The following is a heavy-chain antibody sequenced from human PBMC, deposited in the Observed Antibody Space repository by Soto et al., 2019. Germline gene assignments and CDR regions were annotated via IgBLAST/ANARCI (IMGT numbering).Heavy chain of an antibody. V-gene: IGHV3-30*18. CDR1: GFTFSSYG. J-gene: IGHJ6*02. CDR2: ISYDGSNK. CDR3: AKDPTVTDYYYYYGMDV. Sequence: QVQLVESGGGVVQPGRSLRLSCAASGFTFSSYGMHWVRQAPGKGLEXXXFISYDGSNKYYADSVKGRFTISRDNSKNTLYLQMNSLRAEDTAVYYCAKDPTVTDYYYYYGMDVWGQGTTVTVSS. D-gene: IGHD4-4*01.